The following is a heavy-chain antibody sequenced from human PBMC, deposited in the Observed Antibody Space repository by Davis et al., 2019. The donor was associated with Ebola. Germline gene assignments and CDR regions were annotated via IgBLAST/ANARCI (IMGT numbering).Heavy chain of an antibody. CDR2: IYTGGST. Sequence: GGSLRLSCAASGFTVSSNYMSWVRQAPGKGLEWVSVIYTGGSTYYADSVKGRFTISRDNSKNTLYLQMNSLRAEDTAVYYCGVYYDSSGYPPGALDIWGQGTMVTVSS. D-gene: IGHD3-22*01. CDR1: GFTVSSNY. CDR3: GVYYDSSGYPPGALDI. J-gene: IGHJ3*02. V-gene: IGHV3-53*01.